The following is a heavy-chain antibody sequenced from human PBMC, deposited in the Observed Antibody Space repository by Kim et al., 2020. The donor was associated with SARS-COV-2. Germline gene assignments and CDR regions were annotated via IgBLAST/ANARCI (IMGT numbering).Heavy chain of an antibody. D-gene: IGHD6-19*01. CDR3: AKSYGIAVAGTDY. Sequence: YAGSEKGRFTITRDNSKNTLYLQMNPLRAEDTAVYYCAKSYGIAVAGTDYWGQGTLCTVSS. J-gene: IGHJ4*02. V-gene: IGHV3-33*06.